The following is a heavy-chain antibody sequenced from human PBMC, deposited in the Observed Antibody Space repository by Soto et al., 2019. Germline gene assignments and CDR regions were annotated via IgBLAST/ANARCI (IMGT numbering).Heavy chain of an antibody. V-gene: IGHV3-23*01. J-gene: IGHJ4*02. Sequence: VGSLRLSCAASGFTFSSYAMSWVRQAPGKGLEWVSAISGSGGSTYYADSVKGRFTISRDNSKNTLYLQMNSLRAEDTAVYYCANLREYQLLIRREAAANYFDYWGQGTLVTVSS. D-gene: IGHD2-2*01. CDR1: GFTFSSYA. CDR3: ANLREYQLLIRREAAANYFDY. CDR2: ISGSGGST.